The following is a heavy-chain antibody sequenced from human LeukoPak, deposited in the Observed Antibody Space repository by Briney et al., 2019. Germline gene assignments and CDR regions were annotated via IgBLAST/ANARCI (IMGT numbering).Heavy chain of an antibody. CDR1: GFTFSSYG. CDR2: ISYDGSNK. D-gene: IGHD3-10*01. J-gene: IGHJ4*02. V-gene: IGHV3-30*18. CDR3: AKPMVRGVIIYYFDY. Sequence: PGGSLRLSCAASGFTFSSYGMHWVRQAPGKGLEWVAVISYDGSNKYYADSVKGRFTISRDNSENTLYLQMNSLRAEDTAVYYCAKPMVRGVIIYYFDYWGQGTLVTVSS.